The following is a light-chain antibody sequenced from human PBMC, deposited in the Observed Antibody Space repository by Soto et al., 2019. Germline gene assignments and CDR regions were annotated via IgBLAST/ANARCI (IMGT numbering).Light chain of an antibody. V-gene: IGLV1-40*01. Sequence: QSVVTQPPSVSGAPGQRVTISCTGTSSNIGAGYDVHWYQHLPGTAPKLLIYGNTIRPSGVPDRFSGSKSGTSASLAITGLQAEEEADYYCQSYDRSLRGYVFGTGTKVTVL. J-gene: IGLJ1*01. CDR2: GNT. CDR3: QSYDRSLRGYV. CDR1: SSNIGAGYD.